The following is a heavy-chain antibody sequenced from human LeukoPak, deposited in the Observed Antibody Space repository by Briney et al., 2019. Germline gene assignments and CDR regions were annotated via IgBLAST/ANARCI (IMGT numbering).Heavy chain of an antibody. CDR3: AKDYCSSTSCYPSRYYYYGMDV. CDR1: GFTFDDYA. CDR2: ISWNSGSI. J-gene: IGHJ6*02. D-gene: IGHD2-2*01. Sequence: GGSLRLSCAASGFTFDDYAMHWVRQAPGKGLEWVSGISWNSGSIGYADSVKGRFTISRDNAKNSLYLQMNSLRAEDTALYYCAKDYCSSTSCYPSRYYYYGMDVWGQGTTVTVSS. V-gene: IGHV3-9*01.